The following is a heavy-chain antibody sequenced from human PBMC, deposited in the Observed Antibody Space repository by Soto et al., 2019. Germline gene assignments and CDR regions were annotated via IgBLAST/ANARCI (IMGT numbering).Heavy chain of an antibody. J-gene: IGHJ4*02. CDR1: VWSLLVHY. CDR3: ARAAVKTGDNLFDS. Sequence: LSLTCXFSVWSLLVHYFGLIRHSPEKGLEWIGEINHSGFTNYNPTLKSRVTISRDASKNQFSLRLSSMTAADSAVYLCARAAVKTGDNLFDSWGQGTLVTVSS. V-gene: IGHV4-34*01. CDR2: INHSGFT. D-gene: IGHD6-19*01.